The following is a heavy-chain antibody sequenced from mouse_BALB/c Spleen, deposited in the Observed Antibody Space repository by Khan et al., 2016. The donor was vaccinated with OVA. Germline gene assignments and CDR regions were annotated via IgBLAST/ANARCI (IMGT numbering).Heavy chain of an antibody. J-gene: IGHJ2*01. CDR1: GYSITSGYA. D-gene: IGHD1-1*01. CDR3: ARGNYYGYYFDY. Sequence: EVQLQESGPGLVKPSQSLSLTCTVTGYSITSGYAWNWIRQFPGNKLEWMGYISYSGVTSYTPSLKSRISITRDTSKNPFFLQLNSVTTEDTAPYYCARGNYYGYYFDYWGQGTTLTVSS. V-gene: IGHV3-2*02. CDR2: ISYSGVT.